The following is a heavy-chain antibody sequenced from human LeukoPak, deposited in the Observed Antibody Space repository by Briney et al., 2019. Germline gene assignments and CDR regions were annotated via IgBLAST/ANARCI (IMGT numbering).Heavy chain of an antibody. CDR1: GGSFSGYC. D-gene: IGHD4-17*01. Sequence: SETLSLTCAVYGGSFSGYCWSWIRQPPGKGLEWIGEINHSGSTNYNPSLKSRVTISVDTSKNQFSLKLSSVTAADTAVYYCARADYGDYSKDFDCWGQGTLVTVSS. CDR2: INHSGST. V-gene: IGHV4-34*01. J-gene: IGHJ4*02. CDR3: ARADYGDYSKDFDC.